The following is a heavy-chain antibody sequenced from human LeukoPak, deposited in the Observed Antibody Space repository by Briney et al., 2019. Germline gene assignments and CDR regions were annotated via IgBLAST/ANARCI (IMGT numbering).Heavy chain of an antibody. CDR2: ISSSSSYT. CDR1: GFTFSDYY. Sequence: GGSLRLSCAASGFTFSDYYMSWIRQAPGKGLEWVSYISSSSSYTNYADSVKGRFTISRDNAKNSLYLQMNSLRAEDTAVYYCARDRSHYGFWSGLALYNWFDPWDQGTLVTVSS. D-gene: IGHD3-3*01. V-gene: IGHV3-11*06. CDR3: ARDRSHYGFWSGLALYNWFDP. J-gene: IGHJ5*02.